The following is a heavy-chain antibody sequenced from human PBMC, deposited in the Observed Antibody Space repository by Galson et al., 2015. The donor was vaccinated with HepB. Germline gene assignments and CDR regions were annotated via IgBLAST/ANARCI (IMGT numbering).Heavy chain of an antibody. CDR1: GFTFSSYG. J-gene: IGHJ6*02. D-gene: IGHD3-10*01. V-gene: IGHV3-33*08. Sequence: SLRLSCAASGFTFSSYGMHWVRQAPGKGLEWVAVIWYDGSNKYYADSVKGRFTISRDNSKNTLYLQMSSLRAEDTAVYYCARELWPRDYYGSGSPYYYYYYGMDVWGQGTTVTVSS. CDR2: IWYDGSNK. CDR3: ARELWPRDYYGSGSPYYYYYYGMDV.